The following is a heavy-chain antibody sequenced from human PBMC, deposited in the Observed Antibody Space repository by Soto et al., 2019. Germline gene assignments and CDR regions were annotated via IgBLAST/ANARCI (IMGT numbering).Heavy chain of an antibody. J-gene: IGHJ6*02. CDR3: ARLPAAAGDYYYYGMDV. V-gene: IGHV4-4*02. D-gene: IGHD6-13*01. CDR2: IYHSGST. Sequence: PSETLSLTCAFSVGSIISSNWWSWVRQPPGKGLEWIGEIYHSGSTNYNPSLKSRVTISVDKSKNQFSLKLSSVTAADTAVYYCARLPAAAGDYYYYGMDVWGQGTTVTVSS. CDR1: VGSIISSNW.